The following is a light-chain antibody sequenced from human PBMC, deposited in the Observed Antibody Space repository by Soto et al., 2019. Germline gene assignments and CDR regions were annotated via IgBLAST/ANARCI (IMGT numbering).Light chain of an antibody. CDR3: QQYNNYPYT. Sequence: DIQMTQSPSSLSASVGDRVTITCRASQDVSIYVAWYQQKPEKAPKSLIYIASRLQSGVPSRFSGSGSGTDFSLTISSLQPEDFATYYCQQYNNYPYTFGQGTQLEI. V-gene: IGKV1D-16*01. CDR2: IAS. J-gene: IGKJ2*01. CDR1: QDVSIY.